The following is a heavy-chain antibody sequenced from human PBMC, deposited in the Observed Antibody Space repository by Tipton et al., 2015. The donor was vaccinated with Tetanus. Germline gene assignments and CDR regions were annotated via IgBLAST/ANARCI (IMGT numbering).Heavy chain of an antibody. CDR2: VYYTGST. CDR1: GGSVRGGSYY. J-gene: IGHJ4*02. V-gene: IGHV4-61*01. D-gene: IGHD6-13*01. CDR3: AGVTAQRTELYFDH. Sequence: TLSLTCTVSGGSVRGGSYYWNWIRQPPGKGLEWIGYVYYTGSTNHNPSLKSRVTISMDRSKNQISLQLTSVTAADTAVYFCAGVTAQRTELYFDHWGQGTLVTVSS.